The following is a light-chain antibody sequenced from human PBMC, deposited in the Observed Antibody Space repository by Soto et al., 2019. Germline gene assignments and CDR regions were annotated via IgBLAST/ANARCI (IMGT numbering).Light chain of an antibody. J-gene: IGKJ2*01. CDR1: QSVSSN. Sequence: EIVMTQSPATLSVSPGERATLSCRASQSVSSNLAWYQQKPGQAPTLLIYGASTRATGIPARFSGSGSVTEFTLTISSLQSEDFAVYYCQQYNNWPPYTFGQGTKLDIK. CDR2: GAS. V-gene: IGKV3-15*01. CDR3: QQYNNWPPYT.